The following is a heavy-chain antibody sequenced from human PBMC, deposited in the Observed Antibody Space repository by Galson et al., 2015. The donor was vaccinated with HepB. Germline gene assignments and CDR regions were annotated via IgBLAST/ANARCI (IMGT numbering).Heavy chain of an antibody. CDR3: ARDIGRSGYRDSDAFDI. CDR1: GGTFSSYT. D-gene: IGHD3-22*01. Sequence: SVKVSCKASGGTFSSYTISWVRQAPGQGLEWMGRIIPILGIANYAQKFQGRVTITADKSTSTAYMELSSLRSEDTAVYYCARDIGRSGYRDSDAFDIWGQGTTVTVSS. V-gene: IGHV1-69*04. J-gene: IGHJ3*02. CDR2: IIPILGIA.